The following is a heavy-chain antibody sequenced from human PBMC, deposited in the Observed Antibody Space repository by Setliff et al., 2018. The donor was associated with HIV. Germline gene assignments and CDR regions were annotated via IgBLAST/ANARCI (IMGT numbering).Heavy chain of an antibody. J-gene: IGHJ6*03. CDR2: INAGNGNT. Sequence: GASVKVSCKASGYTFTSYAMYWVRQAPGQRLEWMGWINAGNGNTKYSQKFQGRVTITRDTSASTAYMELSSLRSEDTAVYYCARSGDYSNYYYYYMDVWGKGTTVT. CDR1: GYTFTSYA. CDR3: ARSGDYSNYYYYYMDV. D-gene: IGHD4-4*01. V-gene: IGHV1-3*01.